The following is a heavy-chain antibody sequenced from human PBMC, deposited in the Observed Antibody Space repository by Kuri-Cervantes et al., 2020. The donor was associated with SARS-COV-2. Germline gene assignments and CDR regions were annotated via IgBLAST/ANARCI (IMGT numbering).Heavy chain of an antibody. Sequence: GESLKISCAASGFTFSSYGMHWVRQAPGKGLEWVAVISYDGSNKYYADSVKGRFTIPRDNSMNTLYLQMNSLRAEDTAVYYCAKPTVRGELAFDYWGQGTLVTVSS. J-gene: IGHJ4*02. D-gene: IGHD3-10*01. CDR2: ISYDGSNK. V-gene: IGHV3-30*18. CDR3: AKPTVRGELAFDY. CDR1: GFTFSSYG.